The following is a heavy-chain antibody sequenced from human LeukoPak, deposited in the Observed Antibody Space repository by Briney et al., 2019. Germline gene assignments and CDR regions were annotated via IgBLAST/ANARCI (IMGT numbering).Heavy chain of an antibody. J-gene: IGHJ6*02. V-gene: IGHV4-39*01. Sequence: SETLSLTCTVSGGSMSSSSYYWGWIRQPPGKGLDWIGSIYFSGNTYYNPSLKSRVSISVDTSKNQFSLKLSSVTAADTAVYYCAKQEAVTATYFYGMDVWGQGTTVTVSS. CDR2: IYFSGNT. CDR3: AKQEAVTATYFYGMDV. CDR1: GGSMSSSSYY. D-gene: IGHD2-21*02.